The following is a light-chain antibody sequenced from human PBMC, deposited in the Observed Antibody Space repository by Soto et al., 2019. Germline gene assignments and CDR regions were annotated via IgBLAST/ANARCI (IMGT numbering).Light chain of an antibody. J-gene: IGLJ1*01. Sequence: VLTQPPSASGSPGQSVTISCTGTSSDVGGYNYVYWYQQHPGKAPKLMIYEVTKRPSGVPDRFSGSKSGNTASLTVSGLQAEDEADYYCSSYADSNSYVFGTGTKLTVL. V-gene: IGLV2-8*01. CDR2: EVT. CDR3: SSYADSNSYV. CDR1: SSDVGGYNY.